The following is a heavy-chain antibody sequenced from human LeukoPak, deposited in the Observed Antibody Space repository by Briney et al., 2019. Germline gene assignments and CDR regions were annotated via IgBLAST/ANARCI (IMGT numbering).Heavy chain of an antibody. Sequence: PGGSLRLSRAASGFTFSSYAMSWVRQAPGKGLEWVSAISGSGGSTYYADSVKGRFTISRDNSKNTLYLQMNSLRAEDTAVYYCAKGGSKVAAAITFGYWGQGTLVSVSS. D-gene: IGHD6-13*01. J-gene: IGHJ4*02. CDR3: AKGGSKVAAAITFGY. CDR2: ISGSGGST. CDR1: GFTFSSYA. V-gene: IGHV3-23*01.